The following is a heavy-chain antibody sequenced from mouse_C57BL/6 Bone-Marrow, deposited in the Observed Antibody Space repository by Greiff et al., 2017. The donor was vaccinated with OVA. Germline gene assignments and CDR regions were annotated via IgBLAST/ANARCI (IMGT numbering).Heavy chain of an antibody. CDR3: ARDKGRGAVDYFDY. J-gene: IGHJ2*01. Sequence: EVMLVESGGGLVQPGDSLSLSCAASGFTFTNYYMSWVRQPPGKALEWLAFIRNKPNGSTTEYSASVKGRFTISRDNSQSNLYLQKNDLRAEDSATYYSARDKGRGAVDYFDYWGKGTALTVSS. CDR2: IRNKPNGSTT. CDR1: GFTFTNYY. D-gene: IGHD3-3*01. V-gene: IGHV7-3*04.